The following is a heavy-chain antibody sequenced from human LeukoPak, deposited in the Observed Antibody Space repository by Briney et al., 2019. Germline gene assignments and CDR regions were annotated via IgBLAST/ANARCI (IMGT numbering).Heavy chain of an antibody. CDR2: ISAYNSYT. Sequence: ASVKVSCKASGYTLTSYGLSWVRQAPGLGLEWMASISAYNSYTNYAQNVQGRVTLTTDTFTSTAYMELRSLRSDDTALYYCARERYSNYEANAFDIWGQGTMVTVSS. V-gene: IGHV1-18*01. CDR1: GYTLTSYG. CDR3: ARERYSNYEANAFDI. D-gene: IGHD4-11*01. J-gene: IGHJ3*02.